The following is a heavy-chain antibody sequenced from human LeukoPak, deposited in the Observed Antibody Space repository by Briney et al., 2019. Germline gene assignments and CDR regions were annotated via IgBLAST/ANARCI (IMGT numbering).Heavy chain of an antibody. D-gene: IGHD2-2*01. J-gene: IGHJ6*04. CDR1: GYSISSGTY. Sequence: SETLSLTCTVSGYSISSGTYWDWIRPPPGKGLEWIGTIYHSGSTYYNPSLKSRVTISVDTSKNQFSLKLSSVTAADTAVFYCARREWGYAVSVWGKGTTVIVSS. V-gene: IGHV4-38-2*02. CDR2: IYHSGST. CDR3: ARREWGYAVSV.